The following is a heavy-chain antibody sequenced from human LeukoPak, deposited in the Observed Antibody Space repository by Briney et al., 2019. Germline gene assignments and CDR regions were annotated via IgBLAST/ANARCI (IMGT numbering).Heavy chain of an antibody. J-gene: IGHJ6*03. CDR2: IRYDGSNK. Sequence: GGSLRLSCAASGFTFSSYWMHWVRQAPGKGLEWVAFIRYDGSNKYYADSVKGRFTISRDNSKNTLYLQMNSLRAEDTAVYYCAKVLTTYYMDVWGKGTTVTVSS. D-gene: IGHD4-11*01. V-gene: IGHV3-30*02. CDR1: GFTFSSYW. CDR3: AKVLTTYYMDV.